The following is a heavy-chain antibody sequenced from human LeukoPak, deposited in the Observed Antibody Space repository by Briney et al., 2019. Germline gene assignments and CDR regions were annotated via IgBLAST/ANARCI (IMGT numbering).Heavy chain of an antibody. CDR1: GGSISSGGYY. J-gene: IGHJ5*02. D-gene: IGHD3-9*01. CDR3: ARGLTYYDILTGYDWFDP. V-gene: IGHV4-31*03. CDR2: IYYSGST. Sequence: PSETLSLTCTVSGGSISSGGYYWSWIRQHPGKGLEWIGYIYYSGSTYYNPSLKSRVTISVDTSKNQFSLKLSSVTAADTAVYYCARGLTYYDILTGYDWFDPWGQGTLVTVSS.